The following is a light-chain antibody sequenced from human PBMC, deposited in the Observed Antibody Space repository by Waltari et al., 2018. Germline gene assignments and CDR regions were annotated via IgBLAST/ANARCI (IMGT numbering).Light chain of an antibody. CDR3: AAWDASLNGWV. J-gene: IGLJ3*02. V-gene: IGLV1-44*01. CDR1: SSNIGSTT. CDR2: NDN. Sequence: QSVLTQSPSASGTPGQRVTISCSGSSSNIGSTTVNWYQQLPGTAPNLLIYNDNRRPSGVPGRFSGSKSGTSASLAISGLQSEDEADYYCAAWDASLNGWVFGGGTTLTVL.